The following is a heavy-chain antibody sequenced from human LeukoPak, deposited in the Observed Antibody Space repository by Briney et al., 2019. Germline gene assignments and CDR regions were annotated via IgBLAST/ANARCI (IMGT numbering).Heavy chain of an antibody. CDR3: ARRGGFFDF. J-gene: IGHJ4*02. V-gene: IGHV4-4*02. Sequence: SGTLSLTCAVSGDSMVSTNWWSWVRQPPGKGLELIGEIYHTGSTNYNPSLQSRVTISIDKSKNQFSLRLSSVTAADTAFYYCARRGGFFDFWGQGTLVTVSS. CDR1: GDSMVSTNW. CDR2: IYHTGST. D-gene: IGHD3-16*01.